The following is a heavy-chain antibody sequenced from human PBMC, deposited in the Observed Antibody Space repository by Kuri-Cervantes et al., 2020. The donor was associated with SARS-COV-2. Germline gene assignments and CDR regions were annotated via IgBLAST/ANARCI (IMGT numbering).Heavy chain of an antibody. V-gene: IGHV4-61*09. CDR1: GGSISTDSYY. CDR3: ARLLRVWLVLDY. D-gene: IGHD6-19*01. CDR2: MKTSGST. J-gene: IGHJ4*02. Sequence: SETLSFTCTVSGGSISTDSYYWSWIRQPAGKGLEWLGDMKTSGSTNYNPSLKGRVTVSVDMSKNQFSLKLSSVTAADTAVYYCARLLRVWLVLDYWGQGTLVTVSS.